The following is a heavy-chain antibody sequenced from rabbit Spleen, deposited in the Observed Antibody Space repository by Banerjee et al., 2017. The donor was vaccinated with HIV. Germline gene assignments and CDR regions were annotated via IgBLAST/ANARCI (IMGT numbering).Heavy chain of an antibody. CDR2: INTGSGGT. D-gene: IGHD1-1*01. CDR1: GFSFSSGYY. V-gene: IGHV1S40*01. CDR3: ARDLPDIIGWNFGF. J-gene: IGHJ3*01. Sequence: QSLEESGGDLVKPGASLTLTCTASGFSFSSGYYMCWVRQAPGKGLEWIGCINTGSGGTWYASWAKGRFTISRASSTTVFLQMTSLTAADTATYFCARDLPDIIGWNFGFWGQGTLVTVS.